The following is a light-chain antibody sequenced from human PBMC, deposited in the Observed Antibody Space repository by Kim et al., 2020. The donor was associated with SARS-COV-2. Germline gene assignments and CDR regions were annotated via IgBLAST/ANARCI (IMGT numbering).Light chain of an antibody. J-gene: IGLJ2*01. CDR3: SSYTSSSLVV. Sequence: QAVVTQPASVSGSPGQSITISCTGTSSDVGGYNYVSWYQQHPGKAPKLMIYDVSKRPSGVSNRFSGSKSGNTASLTISGLQAEDEADYYCSSYTSSSLVVFGGGTQLTVL. V-gene: IGLV2-14*01. CDR1: SSDVGGYNY. CDR2: DVS.